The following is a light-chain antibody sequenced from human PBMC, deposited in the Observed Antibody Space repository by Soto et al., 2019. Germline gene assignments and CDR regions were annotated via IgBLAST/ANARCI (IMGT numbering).Light chain of an antibody. CDR2: DAS. CDR3: QQRTNWSWT. Sequence: EIVLTQSPATLSLSPGERATLSCRASQNVRFYLAWYQQKPGQTPRLLIYDASKRASGIPARFSVSGSGTDFTLTISSLEPEDFAVYYCQQRTNWSWTFGRGTKVEVK. CDR1: QNVRFY. J-gene: IGKJ1*01. V-gene: IGKV3-11*01.